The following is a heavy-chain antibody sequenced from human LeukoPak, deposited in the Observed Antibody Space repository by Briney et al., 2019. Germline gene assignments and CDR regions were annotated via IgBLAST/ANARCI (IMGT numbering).Heavy chain of an antibody. Sequence: SETLSLTCAVYGGSFSGYYWSRIRQPPGKGLEWIGEINHSGSTNYNPSLKSRVTISVDTSKNQFSLKLSSVTAADTAVYYCARGDFNVAAFRRVYFDYWGQGTLVTVSS. V-gene: IGHV4-34*01. CDR3: ARGDFNVAAFRRVYFDY. CDR2: INHSGST. CDR1: GGSFSGYY. D-gene: IGHD2-15*01. J-gene: IGHJ4*02.